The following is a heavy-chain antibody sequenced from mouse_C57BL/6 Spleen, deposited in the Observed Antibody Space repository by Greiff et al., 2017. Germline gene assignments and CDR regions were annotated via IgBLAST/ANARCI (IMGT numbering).Heavy chain of an antibody. CDR1: GYTFTSYW. J-gene: IGHJ1*03. CDR3: ARCWDNWYFDV. CDR2: IHPNSGST. Sequence: QVQLKQPGAELVKPGASVKLSCKASGYTFTSYWMHWVKQRPGQGLEWIGMIHPNSGSTNYNEKFKSKATLTVDKSSSTAYMQLSSLTSEDSAVYYCARCWDNWYFDVWGTGTTVTVSS. D-gene: IGHD4-1*01. V-gene: IGHV1-64*01.